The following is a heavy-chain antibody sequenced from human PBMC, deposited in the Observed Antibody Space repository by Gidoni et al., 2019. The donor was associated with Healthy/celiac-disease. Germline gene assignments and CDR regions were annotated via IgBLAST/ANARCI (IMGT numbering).Heavy chain of an antibody. V-gene: IGHV3-30*03. D-gene: IGHD6-13*01. Sequence: GFTFSSYGMHWVRQAPGKGLEWVAVISYDGSNKYYADSVKGRFTISRDNSKNTLYLQMNSLRAEDTAVYYCARDFGIAAAGLYYYYYGMEVWGQGTTVTVSS. J-gene: IGHJ6*02. CDR2: ISYDGSNK. CDR1: GFTFSSYG. CDR3: ARDFGIAAAGLYYYYYGMEV.